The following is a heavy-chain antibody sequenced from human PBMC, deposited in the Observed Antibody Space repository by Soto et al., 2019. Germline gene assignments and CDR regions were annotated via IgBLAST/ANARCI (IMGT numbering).Heavy chain of an antibody. J-gene: IGHJ4*02. V-gene: IGHV3-48*02. CDR1: GYTFKGHG. CDR2: ISSDETIV. Sequence: EVQVGGSGGGLVQPGGALRLSCGGFGYTFKGHGMIVVRQAPGKGLECVSYISSDETIVNYADSVKGRFTISRDSAKNSLFLQMNSLRDEDTAVYYCVRGGGVGTTWGYYWGQGAQVTVSS. D-gene: IGHD1-26*01. CDR3: VRGGGVGTTWGYY.